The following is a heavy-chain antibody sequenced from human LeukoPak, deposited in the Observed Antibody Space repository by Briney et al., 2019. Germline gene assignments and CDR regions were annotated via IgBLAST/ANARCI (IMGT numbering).Heavy chain of an antibody. CDR2: ISGSGGST. Sequence: GGSLRLSCAASGFTSSSYGMSWVRQAPGKGLEWVSAISGSGGSTYYADSVKGRFTISRDNSKNTLYLQMNSLRAEDTAVYYCAKDLIRYDILTGYAYWYFDLWGRGTLVTVSS. CDR3: AKDLIRYDILTGYAYWYFDL. D-gene: IGHD3-9*01. J-gene: IGHJ2*01. V-gene: IGHV3-23*01. CDR1: GFTSSSYG.